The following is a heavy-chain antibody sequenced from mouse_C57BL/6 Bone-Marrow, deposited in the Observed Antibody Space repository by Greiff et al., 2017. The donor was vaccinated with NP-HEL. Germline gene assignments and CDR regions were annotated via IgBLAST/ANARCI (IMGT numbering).Heavy chain of an antibody. Sequence: EVQLQQSGPELVKPGASVKIPCKASGYTFTDYNMDWVKQSHGKSLEWIGDINPNNGGTIYNQKFKGKATLTVDKSSSTAYMELRSLTSEDTAVYYCVRHYYGSSYGWYFDVWGTGTTVTVSS. CDR2: INPNNGGT. D-gene: IGHD1-1*01. J-gene: IGHJ1*03. V-gene: IGHV1-18*01. CDR3: VRHYYGSSYGWYFDV. CDR1: GYTFTDYN.